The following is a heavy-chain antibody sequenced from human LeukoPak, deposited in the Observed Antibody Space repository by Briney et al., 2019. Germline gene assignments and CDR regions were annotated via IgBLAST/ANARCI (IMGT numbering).Heavy chain of an antibody. J-gene: IGHJ5*02. Sequence: GGSLRLSCAASGFTFSSYAMSWVRQAPGKGLEWVSAISGSGGSTYYADSVKGRFTISRDNSKNTLYLQMNSLRAEDTAVYYSAKGGQQLVRFNWFDPWGQGTLVTVSS. V-gene: IGHV3-23*01. CDR3: AKGGQQLVRFNWFDP. CDR1: GFTFSSYA. D-gene: IGHD6-13*01. CDR2: ISGSGGST.